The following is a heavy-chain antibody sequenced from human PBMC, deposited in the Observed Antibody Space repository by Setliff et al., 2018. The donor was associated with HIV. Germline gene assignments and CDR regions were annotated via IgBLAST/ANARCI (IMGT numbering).Heavy chain of an antibody. Sequence: SETLSLTCAVYGGSFSGYYWSWIRQPRGKGLEWIGEINQSGSTNYNPSLKSRVTISVDTSKNQFSLKLSSVTAADTAVDYCARDSGASETIRDAFDIWG. J-gene: IGHJ3*02. D-gene: IGHD7-27*01. CDR1: GGSFSGYY. CDR2: INQSGST. CDR3: ARDSGASETIRDAFDI. V-gene: IGHV4-34*01.